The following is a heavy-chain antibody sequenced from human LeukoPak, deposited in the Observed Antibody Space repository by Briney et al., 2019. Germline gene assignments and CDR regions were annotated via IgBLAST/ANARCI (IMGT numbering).Heavy chain of an antibody. Sequence: SETLSLTCTVSGGSISSYYWSWLRQPPGKGLEWIGYIYYSGSTNYNPSLTSRVTISVDTSKNQFSLKLSSVTAADTAVYYCARGYYYDSSGYYHWGQGTLVTVSS. CDR1: GGSISSYY. J-gene: IGHJ5*02. V-gene: IGHV4-59*01. CDR3: ARGYYYDSSGYYH. CDR2: IYYSGST. D-gene: IGHD3-22*01.